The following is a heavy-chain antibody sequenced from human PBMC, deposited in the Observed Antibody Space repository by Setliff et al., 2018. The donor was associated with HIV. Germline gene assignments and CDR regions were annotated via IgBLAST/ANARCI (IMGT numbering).Heavy chain of an antibody. CDR1: GGSFSGYY. D-gene: IGHD2-21*02. CDR2: IYLTGHT. CDR3: ARDCRGSSAGDYDAFDI. V-gene: IGHV4-34*11. J-gene: IGHJ3*02. Sequence: SETLSLTCAVYGGSFSGYYWSWVRQPPGKGLEWIGTIYLTGHTFYNPSLKSRVTMSVDTSKNQFSLRLTSVTAADTAVYYCARDCRGSSAGDYDAFDIWGQGTMVTVSS.